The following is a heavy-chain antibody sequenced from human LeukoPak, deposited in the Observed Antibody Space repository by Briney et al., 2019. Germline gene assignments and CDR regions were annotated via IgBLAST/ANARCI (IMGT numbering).Heavy chain of an antibody. D-gene: IGHD2-2*01. CDR2: INHSGST. CDR1: GFTFSSYA. Sequence: GSLRRSCAASGFTFSSYAMSWIRQPPGKGLEWIGEINHSGSTNYNPSLKSRVTISVDASKNQFSLKLSSVTAADTAVYYCARHRVGYYYYYMDVWGKGTTVTVSS. J-gene: IGHJ6*03. V-gene: IGHV4-34*01. CDR3: ARHRVGYYYYYMDV.